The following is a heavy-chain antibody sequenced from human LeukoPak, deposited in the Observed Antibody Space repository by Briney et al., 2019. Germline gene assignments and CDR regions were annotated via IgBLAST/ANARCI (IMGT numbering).Heavy chain of an antibody. D-gene: IGHD3-3*01. CDR3: ARDDDFWSGYLGFDY. Sequence: GGSLRLSCAASGFTFSSYSMNWVRQAPGKGLEWVSYISSSSSTIYYADSVKGRFTISRDNAKNSLYLRMNSLRAEDTAVYYCARDDDFWSGYLGFDYWGQGTLVTVSS. J-gene: IGHJ4*02. V-gene: IGHV3-48*04. CDR1: GFTFSSYS. CDR2: ISSSSSTI.